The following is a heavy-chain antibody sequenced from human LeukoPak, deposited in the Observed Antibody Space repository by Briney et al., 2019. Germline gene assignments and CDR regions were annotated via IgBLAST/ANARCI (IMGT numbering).Heavy chain of an antibody. Sequence: ASVKVSCKASGYTFTSYDINWVRQATGQGLEWMGWMNPNSGNTGYAQKFQGRVTITADESTSTAYMELSSLRSEDTAVYYCARDYYYDILTGYSYYMDVWGKGTTVTVSS. J-gene: IGHJ6*03. CDR1: GYTFTSYD. D-gene: IGHD3-9*01. CDR2: MNPNSGNT. V-gene: IGHV1-8*01. CDR3: ARDYYYDILTGYSYYMDV.